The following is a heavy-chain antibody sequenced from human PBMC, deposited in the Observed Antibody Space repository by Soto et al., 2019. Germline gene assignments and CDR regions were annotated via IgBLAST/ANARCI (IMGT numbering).Heavy chain of an antibody. V-gene: IGHV5-51*01. CDR2: IYPGDSDT. Sequence: GESLKISCEGSGYSFSSYWIAWVRQMPGKGLEWMGIIYPGDSDTRYSPSFQGQVTISADKSIRTAYLQWSSLKASDTAIYSCARQGGGDMRLTSYSYGMDVWGQGTTVTVSS. D-gene: IGHD3-16*01. J-gene: IGHJ6*02. CDR3: ARQGGGDMRLTSYSYGMDV. CDR1: GYSFSSYW.